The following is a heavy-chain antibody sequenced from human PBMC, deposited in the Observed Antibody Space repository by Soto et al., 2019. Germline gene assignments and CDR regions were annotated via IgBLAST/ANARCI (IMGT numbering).Heavy chain of an antibody. CDR2: IYYGGGT. CDR1: GDSITSGDCY. CDR3: ARGGGLGATFGDYYMHV. D-gene: IGHD3-10*01. V-gene: IGHV4-30-4*08. Sequence: SETLSLTCAVSGDSITSGDCYWTWIRQPPGKGLEWVGYIYYGGGTYYNPSLESRVTISVDTSKNQLSLKVSSVTAADTAVYYCARGGGLGATFGDYYMHVWGKGTTVTVSS. J-gene: IGHJ6*03.